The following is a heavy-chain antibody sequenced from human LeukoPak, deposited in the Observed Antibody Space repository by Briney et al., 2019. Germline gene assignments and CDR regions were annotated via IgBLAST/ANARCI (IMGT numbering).Heavy chain of an antibody. D-gene: IGHD3-3*01. V-gene: IGHV1-3*01. CDR3: ARGRYYDFWSGYFYDAFDI. J-gene: IGHJ3*02. Sequence: ASVKVSCKASGYTFTSYAMHWVRQAPGQRLEWMGWINAGNGNTKYSQKFQGRVTITRDTSASIAYMELSSLRSEDTAVYYCARGRYYDFWSGYFYDAFDIWGQGTMVTVSS. CDR2: INAGNGNT. CDR1: GYTFTSYA.